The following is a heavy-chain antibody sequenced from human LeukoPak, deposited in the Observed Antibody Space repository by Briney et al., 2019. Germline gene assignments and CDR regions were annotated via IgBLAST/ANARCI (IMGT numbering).Heavy chain of an antibody. CDR1: GGSISSSSYY. CDR2: IYYSGNT. CDR3: ARQMYYYDSGSYNYYYMDV. Sequence: SETLSLTCTVSGGSISSSSYYWGWIRQPPGKGLEWIGTIYYSGNTYYNPSLKSRVTISVDTSKNQFSLKLSSVTAADTALYYCARQMYYYDSGSYNYYYMDVWGKGTTVTVSS. V-gene: IGHV4-39*01. J-gene: IGHJ6*03. D-gene: IGHD3-10*01.